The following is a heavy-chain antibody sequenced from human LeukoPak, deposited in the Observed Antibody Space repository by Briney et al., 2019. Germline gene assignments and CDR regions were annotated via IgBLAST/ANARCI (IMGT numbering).Heavy chain of an antibody. J-gene: IGHJ3*02. Sequence: SETLSLTYTVSGGSISSGGYYWSWIRQHPGKGLEWIGYIYYSGSTYYNPSLKSRVTISVDTSKNQFSLKLSSVTAADTAVYYCARVTTGMHAFDIWGQGTMVTVSS. CDR3: ARVTTGMHAFDI. V-gene: IGHV4-31*03. D-gene: IGHD1-1*01. CDR1: GGSISSGGYY. CDR2: IYYSGST.